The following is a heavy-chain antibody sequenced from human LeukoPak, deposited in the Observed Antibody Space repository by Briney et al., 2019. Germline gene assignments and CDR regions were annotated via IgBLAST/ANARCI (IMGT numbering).Heavy chain of an antibody. D-gene: IGHD3-22*01. J-gene: IGHJ3*02. Sequence: PSETLSLTCTVSGGSISSSSYYWGWLRQPPGKGLEWIGSIYYSGSTYYNPSLKSRVTISVDTSKNQFSLKLSSMTAADTAVYYCARSGDYDSSGYYFPDAFDIWGQGTMVTVSS. V-gene: IGHV4-39*07. CDR1: GGSISSSSYY. CDR2: IYYSGST. CDR3: ARSGDYDSSGYYFPDAFDI.